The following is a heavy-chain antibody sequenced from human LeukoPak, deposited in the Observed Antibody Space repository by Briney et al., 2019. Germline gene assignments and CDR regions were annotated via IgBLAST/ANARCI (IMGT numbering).Heavy chain of an antibody. D-gene: IGHD6-25*01. Sequence: PGGSLRLSCAASAFSISSYEMSWVRQGPGKGLEWVSYISSDGTAVYYTDSVRGRFTIFRDSAENSLYLQMNSLRDEDTAVYYCARGGSVPGDKIDIWGQGATVTVSS. CDR1: AFSISSYE. CDR3: ARGGSVPGDKIDI. V-gene: IGHV3-48*03. J-gene: IGHJ3*02. CDR2: ISSDGTAV.